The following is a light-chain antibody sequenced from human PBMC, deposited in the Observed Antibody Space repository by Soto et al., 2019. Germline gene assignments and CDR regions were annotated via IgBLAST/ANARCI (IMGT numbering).Light chain of an antibody. CDR2: EVS. CDR3: CSYAGSSTLV. V-gene: IGLV2-23*02. Sequence: QSALTQPASVSGSPGQSITISCTGTSSDVGSYNLVSWYQQHPDKAPKLMIYEVSKRPSGVSDRFSGSKSGNTASLTISGLQAEDEADDYCCSYAGSSTLVFGGGTKLTVL. CDR1: SSDVGSYNL. J-gene: IGLJ3*02.